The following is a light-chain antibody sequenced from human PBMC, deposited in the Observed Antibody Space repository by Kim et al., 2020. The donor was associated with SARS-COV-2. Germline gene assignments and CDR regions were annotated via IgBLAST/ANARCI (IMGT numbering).Light chain of an antibody. CDR2: AAS. CDR1: QGVGTF. V-gene: IGKV1-39*01. CDR3: QLSHSSHTGT. J-gene: IGKJ3*01. Sequence: DIQMTQSPSPLSASVGDRVTITCRASQGVGTFLNWYQQKPGKAPKHLIYAASSLQSGVPSRFSGSGSGTDFTLTISGLQPEDFATSHYQLSHSSHTGTFGPGTKVDIK.